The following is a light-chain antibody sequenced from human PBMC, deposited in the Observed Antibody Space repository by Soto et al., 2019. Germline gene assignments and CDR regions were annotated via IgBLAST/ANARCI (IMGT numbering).Light chain of an antibody. V-gene: IGKV2-30*02. CDR1: QSLVHSDGNTY. CDR3: MQSSDWPFT. Sequence: DVVMTQSPLSLPVTLGQPASISCISSQSLVHSDGNTYLNWFQQRPGQSPRRLNYEVSNRDSRVPDTFSGSGSGTDLTLKISEVQAEYVWVYYCMQSSDWPFTFGPGNKVDIK. CDR2: EVS. J-gene: IGKJ3*01.